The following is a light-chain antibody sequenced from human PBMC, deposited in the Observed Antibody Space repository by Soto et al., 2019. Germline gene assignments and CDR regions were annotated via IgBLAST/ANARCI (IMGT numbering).Light chain of an antibody. Sequence: AIQLTQSPSSLSASVGDRVTITCRASQGISSALAWYQQKPGKAPKLLIYDASSLESGVPSRFSGSGSGTDFTLTISSLQREDFATYYCQQFNSYPLFGQGTRLEIK. V-gene: IGKV1-13*02. CDR1: QGISSA. J-gene: IGKJ5*01. CDR2: DAS. CDR3: QQFNSYPL.